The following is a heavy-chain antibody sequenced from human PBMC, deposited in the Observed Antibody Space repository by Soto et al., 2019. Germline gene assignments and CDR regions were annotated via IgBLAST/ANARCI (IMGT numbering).Heavy chain of an antibody. CDR2: ILKDGSDQ. V-gene: IGHV3-33*01. CDR3: ARDDGSPDNAFDY. D-gene: IGHD1-1*01. J-gene: IGHJ4*02. CDR1: GFTFSNYG. Sequence: QVQLAESGGGVVQPGRSLRLSCAATGFTFSNYGMHWVRQAPGKGLEWVAVILKDGSDQKYADSMKGRFTISRDNSENTLYLHMNSLRAEDTAVYYCARDDGSPDNAFDYWGQGTLVTVSS.